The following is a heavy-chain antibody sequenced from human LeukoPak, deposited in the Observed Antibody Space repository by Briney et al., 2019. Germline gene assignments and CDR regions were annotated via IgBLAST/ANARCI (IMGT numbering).Heavy chain of an antibody. D-gene: IGHD6-13*01. J-gene: IGHJ4*02. CDR2: IGSSSSYI. CDR1: GFTFSSYS. CDR3: ARGEQQLAFDY. Sequence: GGSLRLSCAASGFTFSSYSMNWVRQAPGKGLEWVSSIGSSSSYIYYADSVKGRFTISRDNAKNSLYLQMNSLRAEDTAVYYCARGEQQLAFDYWGQGTLVTVSS. V-gene: IGHV3-21*01.